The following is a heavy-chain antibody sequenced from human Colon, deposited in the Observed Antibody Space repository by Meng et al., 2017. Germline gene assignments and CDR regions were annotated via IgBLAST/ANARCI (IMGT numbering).Heavy chain of an antibody. Sequence: GESLKISCAASGFTLSDYYMDWVRQAPGKGPEWVGRSRNKANTYSTEYAASVKGRFTISRDDSKNSLYLQMNSLKIEDTAVYYCSGGLSGNDVGEHYWGQGTLVTVSS. CDR1: GFTLSDYY. J-gene: IGHJ4*02. V-gene: IGHV3-72*01. CDR3: SGGLSGNDVGEHY. CDR2: SRNKANTYST. D-gene: IGHD5-12*01.